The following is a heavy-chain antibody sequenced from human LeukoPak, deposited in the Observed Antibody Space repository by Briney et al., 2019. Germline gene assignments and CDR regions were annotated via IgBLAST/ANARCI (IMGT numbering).Heavy chain of an antibody. J-gene: IGHJ1*01. V-gene: IGHV3-74*01. CDR1: GFTFSRYW. CDR3: ARAPSEVGGYYPEYFRH. D-gene: IGHD3-3*01. CDR2: IKSDGKT. Sequence: GGSLRLSCEASGFTFSRYWMHWVRQAPGKGLVWVSRIKSDGKTNYADSVKCRFTISRDNAKNTVSLQMNSLRADDTGVYYCARAPSEVGGYYPEYFRHWGQGTLVTVSS.